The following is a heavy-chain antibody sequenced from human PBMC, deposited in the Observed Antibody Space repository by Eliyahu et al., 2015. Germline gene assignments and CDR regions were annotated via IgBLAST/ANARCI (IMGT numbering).Heavy chain of an antibody. V-gene: IGHV1-2*02. CDR1: GYTFTGXY. CDR3: ARGVYAGGMDV. Sequence: QVQLVQSGAEVKKPGASVKVSCXASGYTFTGXYMHWVRQAPGQGLEWMGWINPNSGGTNYAXKFQGRVTMTRDTSISTAYMELSRLRSDDTAVYYCARGVYAGGMDVWGKGTTVTVSS. J-gene: IGHJ6*04. CDR2: INPNSGGT. D-gene: IGHD1-14*01.